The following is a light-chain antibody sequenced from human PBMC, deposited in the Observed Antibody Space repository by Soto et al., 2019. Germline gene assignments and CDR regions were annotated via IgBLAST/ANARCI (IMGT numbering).Light chain of an antibody. V-gene: IGKV3-15*01. J-gene: IGKJ3*01. CDR1: QSVSSN. CDR3: QQYNNWPP. CDR2: GAS. Sequence: EIVMTQSPATLSVSPGERATLSCRASQSVSSNLAWYQQKPGQAPRLLIYGASTRPTGIPARFSGSGSGTEFTLTISSLQSEDFAVYYCQQYNNWPPFGPGTKVDIK.